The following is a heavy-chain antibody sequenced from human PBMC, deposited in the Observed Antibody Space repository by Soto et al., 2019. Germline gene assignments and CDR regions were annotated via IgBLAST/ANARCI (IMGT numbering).Heavy chain of an antibody. Sequence: QVQLQHWGAGLLKPSETLSLTCAVYCGSFSGYQWTCIRQTPEKGLEWIVGINDSENINYNPSVKNRGTILVNSDKKHISPPPSTVTASDTSVYYCARRAILWFVELSRFGVYFFYMNVLGKGSTVTVAS. D-gene: IGHD3-10*01. CDR3: ARRAILWFVELSRFGVYFFYMNV. J-gene: IGHJ6*03. V-gene: IGHV4-34*02. CDR2: INDSENI. CDR1: CGSFSGYQ.